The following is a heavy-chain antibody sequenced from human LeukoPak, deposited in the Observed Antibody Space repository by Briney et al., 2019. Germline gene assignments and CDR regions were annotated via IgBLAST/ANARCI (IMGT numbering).Heavy chain of an antibody. D-gene: IGHD6-19*01. CDR3: AREALVDSSGWYYFDY. V-gene: IGHV4-4*07. CDR1: GGSISSYY. Sequence: PSETLSLTCTVSGGSISSYYWSWIRQPAGKGLEWIGRIYTSGRTDYNPSLKSRVTMSVDTSKNQFSLKLSSVTAADTAVYYCAREALVDSSGWYYFDYWGQGTLVTVSP. CDR2: IYTSGRT. J-gene: IGHJ4*02.